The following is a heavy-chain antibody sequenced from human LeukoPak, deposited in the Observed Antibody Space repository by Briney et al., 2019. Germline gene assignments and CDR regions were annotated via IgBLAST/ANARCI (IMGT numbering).Heavy chain of an antibody. CDR3: ARDDGYGELDY. CDR1: GFTVSSNY. CDR2: IYSGGST. V-gene: IGHV3-53*01. J-gene: IGHJ4*02. Sequence: PGGSLRLSCAASGFTVSSNYMSWVRQAPGKGLEWVSVIYSGGSTYYADSVKGQFTVSRDNSKNTLYLQMNSLRAEDTAVYYCARDDGYGELDYWGQGTLVTVSS. D-gene: IGHD4/OR15-4a*01.